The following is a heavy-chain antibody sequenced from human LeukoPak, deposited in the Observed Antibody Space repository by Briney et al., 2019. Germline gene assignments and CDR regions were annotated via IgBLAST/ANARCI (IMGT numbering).Heavy chain of an antibody. CDR2: IRYDGSNK. CDR3: AKDHDYSGSYLDY. CDR1: GFTFRSYG. Sequence: PGGSLRLSCAASGFTFRSYGMHWVRQAPGKGLEWVAFIRYDGSNKYYADSVKGRFTISRDNSKNTLYLQMNSLRAEDTAVYYCAKDHDYSGSYLDYWGQGTLVTVSS. J-gene: IGHJ4*02. D-gene: IGHD1-26*01. V-gene: IGHV3-30*02.